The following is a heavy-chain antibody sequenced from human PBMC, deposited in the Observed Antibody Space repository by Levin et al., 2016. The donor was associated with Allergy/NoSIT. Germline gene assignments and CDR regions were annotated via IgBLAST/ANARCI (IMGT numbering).Heavy chain of an antibody. CDR2: IKQDGSEK. J-gene: IGHJ4*02. D-gene: IGHD3-22*01. Sequence: WIRQPPGKGLEWVANIKQDGSEKYYVDSVKGRFTISRDNAKNSLYLQMNSLRAEDTAVYYCARAVWVDYYDSSGYPIGGPFDYWGQGTLVTSPQ. V-gene: IGHV3-7*01. CDR3: ARAVWVDYYDSSGYPIGGPFDY.